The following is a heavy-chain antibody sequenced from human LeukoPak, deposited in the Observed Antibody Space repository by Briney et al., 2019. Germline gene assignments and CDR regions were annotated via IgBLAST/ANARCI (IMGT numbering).Heavy chain of an antibody. CDR3: ARVFGAYDSIDC. CDR2: IKQDGSER. J-gene: IGHJ4*02. D-gene: IGHD5-12*01. CDR1: GFSMSGYW. Sequence: PGGSLRLSCAASGFSMSGYWMSWVRQAPGKGLEWVANIKQDGSERHYADSVKGRFTISRDNAQNSLYLQMNSLRAEETDVYYCARVFGAYDSIDCWGQGTLVTVS. V-gene: IGHV3-7*01.